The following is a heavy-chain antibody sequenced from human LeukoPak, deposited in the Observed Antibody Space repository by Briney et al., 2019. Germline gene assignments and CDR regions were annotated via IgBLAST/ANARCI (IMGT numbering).Heavy chain of an antibody. CDR3: AGEITMVSRGERWFDP. CDR1: GGSISSGGYY. V-gene: IGHV4-31*03. Sequence: SETLSLTCTVSGGSISSGGYYWSWIRQHPGKGLEWIGYIYYSGSTYYNPSLKSRVTISVDTSKNQFSLKLSSVTAADTAVYYCAGEITMVSRGERWFDPWGQGTLVTVSS. D-gene: IGHD3-10*01. J-gene: IGHJ5*02. CDR2: IYYSGST.